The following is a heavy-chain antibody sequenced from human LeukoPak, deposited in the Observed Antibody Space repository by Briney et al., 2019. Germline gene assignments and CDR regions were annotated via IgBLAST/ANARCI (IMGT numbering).Heavy chain of an antibody. V-gene: IGHV3-7*01. CDR2: IKQDGSEK. Sequence: GGSLRLSCAASGFAFSSYEMNWVRQAPGKGLEWVANIKQDGSEKYYVDSVKGRFTISRDNAKNSLYLQMNSLRAEDTAVYYCARDAITFGGVIVIFDYWGQGTLVTVSS. J-gene: IGHJ4*02. D-gene: IGHD3-16*02. CDR3: ARDAITFGGVIVIFDY. CDR1: GFAFSSYE.